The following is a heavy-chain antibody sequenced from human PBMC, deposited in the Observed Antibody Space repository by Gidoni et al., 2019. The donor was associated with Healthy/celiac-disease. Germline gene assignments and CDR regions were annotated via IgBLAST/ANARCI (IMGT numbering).Heavy chain of an antibody. CDR2: ISSSSSTI. V-gene: IGHV3-48*02. CDR3: ARESMYSSSWNVDY. D-gene: IGHD6-13*01. Sequence: EVQLVESGGGLVQPGGSLRLSCAASGFTFGSYSMNWVRQAPGKGLEWVSYISSSSSTIYYADSVKGRFTISRDNAKNSLYLQMNSLRDEDTAVYYCARESMYSSSWNVDYWGQGTLVTVSS. CDR1: GFTFGSYS. J-gene: IGHJ4*02.